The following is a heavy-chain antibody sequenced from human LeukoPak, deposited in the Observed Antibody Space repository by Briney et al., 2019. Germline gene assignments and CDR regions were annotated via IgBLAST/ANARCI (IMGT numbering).Heavy chain of an antibody. CDR3: ASGDGYDFDY. V-gene: IGHV4-59*01. D-gene: IGHD5-24*01. CDR2: IYYRGST. Sequence: SETLSLTCTVSGGSISSYYWSWIRQPPGKGLEWIGYIYYRGSTNYNPPLKSRVTISVDTSKNQFSLKLSSVTAADTAVYYCASGDGYDFDYWGQRTPVTVSS. J-gene: IGHJ4*02. CDR1: GGSISSYY.